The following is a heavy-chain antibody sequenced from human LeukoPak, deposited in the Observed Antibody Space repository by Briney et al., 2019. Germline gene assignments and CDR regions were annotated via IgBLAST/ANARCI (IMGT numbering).Heavy chain of an antibody. J-gene: IGHJ4*02. CDR2: VYHSGSI. Sequence: SETLSPTCTVSGGSISSYSWNWIRQSPGKGLEWIGRVYHSGSINYNPSLKSRVTISVDTSKNQFSLNLSSVTAADTAVYYCVGSYGGYVLDYWGQGTLVIVSS. CDR1: GGSISSYS. D-gene: IGHD5-12*01. CDR3: VGSYGGYVLDY. V-gene: IGHV4-59*01.